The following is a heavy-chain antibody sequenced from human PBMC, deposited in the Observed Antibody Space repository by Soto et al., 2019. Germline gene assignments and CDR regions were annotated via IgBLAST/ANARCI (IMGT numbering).Heavy chain of an antibody. J-gene: IGHJ4*02. CDR3: AKFYCGGDWGVYHYSH. CDR2: ISGGGEKI. CDR1: GFAFSTYA. Sequence: PGGSLRLSCAASGFAFSTYAMSWVRQAPGKGLDWVSGISGGGEKIYYADSVKGRFTISRDNSKNTVSLQMNSLRVEDTALHYCAKFYCGGDWGVYHYSHCGQGSPVTVSS. V-gene: IGHV3-23*01. D-gene: IGHD2-21*02.